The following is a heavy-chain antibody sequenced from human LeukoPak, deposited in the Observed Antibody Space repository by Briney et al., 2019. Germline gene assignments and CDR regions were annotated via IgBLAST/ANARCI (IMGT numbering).Heavy chain of an antibody. J-gene: IGHJ4*02. CDR3: AKDRLTEDILTGYYY. Sequence: GGSLRPSCAASGFTFSSYGMHWVRQAPGKGLEWVAFIRYDGSNKYYADSVKGRFTISRDNSKNTLYLQMNSLGAEDTAVYYCAKDRLTEDILTGYYYWGQGTLVTVSS. CDR2: IRYDGSNK. CDR1: GFTFSSYG. V-gene: IGHV3-30*02. D-gene: IGHD3-9*01.